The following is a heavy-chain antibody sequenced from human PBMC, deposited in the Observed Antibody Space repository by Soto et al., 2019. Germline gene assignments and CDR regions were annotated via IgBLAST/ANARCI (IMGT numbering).Heavy chain of an antibody. CDR3: ARATVVTKRWKPFDY. V-gene: IGHV4-30-4*01. CDR1: GGSISSGDYY. J-gene: IGHJ4*02. CDR2: IYYSGST. Sequence: SETLSLTCTVSGGSISSGDYYWSWIRQPPGKGLEWIGYIYYSGSTYYNPSLKSRVTISVDTSKNQFSLKLSSVTAADTAVYYCARATVVTKRWKPFDYWGQGTLVTVSS. D-gene: IGHD4-17*01.